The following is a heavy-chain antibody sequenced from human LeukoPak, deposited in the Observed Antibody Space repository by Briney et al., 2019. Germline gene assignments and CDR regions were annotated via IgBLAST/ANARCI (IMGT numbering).Heavy chain of an antibody. D-gene: IGHD6-13*01. CDR2: IYYSGST. V-gene: IGHV4-59*01. CDR1: GGSISSYY. Sequence: SETLSLTCTVSGGSISSYYWSWIRQPPGKGLEWIGYIYYSGSTNYNPSLKSRVTISVDTSKNQFSLKLSSVTAADTAVYYGARDLLYSSSWYYGAFDIWGQGTMVTVSS. CDR3: ARDLLYSSSWYYGAFDI. J-gene: IGHJ3*02.